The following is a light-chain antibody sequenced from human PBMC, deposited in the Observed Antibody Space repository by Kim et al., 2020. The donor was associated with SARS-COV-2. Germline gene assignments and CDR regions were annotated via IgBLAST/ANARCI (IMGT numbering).Light chain of an antibody. J-gene: IGLJ3*02. Sequence: PGKKARITCGGNNIGSKSVQWYQKKPGQAPVLVIYYDSDRPSGIPERFSGSNSGNTATLTISRVEAGDEADYYCQVWDSSSDHRVFGGGTKRTVL. CDR1: NIGSKS. CDR2: YDS. CDR3: QVWDSSSDHRV. V-gene: IGLV3-21*04.